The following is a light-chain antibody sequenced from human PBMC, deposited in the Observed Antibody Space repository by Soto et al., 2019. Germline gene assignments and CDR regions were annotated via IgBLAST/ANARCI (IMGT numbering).Light chain of an antibody. J-gene: IGKJ5*01. V-gene: IGKV1-9*01. Sequence: DIQLTQSPSFLSASVGDRVTITCRASQGISSYLARYQQKPGKAPKLLIYAVFTLQSEVPSRFSGSGSGTEFTLTISSLQPEDFATYYCQQLNSYPLTFGQGTRLEIK. CDR2: AVF. CDR3: QQLNSYPLT. CDR1: QGISSY.